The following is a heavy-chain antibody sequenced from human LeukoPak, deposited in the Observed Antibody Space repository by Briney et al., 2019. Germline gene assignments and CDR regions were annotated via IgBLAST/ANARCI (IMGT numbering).Heavy chain of an antibody. Sequence: GGSLRLSCAASGFTFSSYAMSWVRQAPGKRLEWVSAISGSGGSTYYADSVKGRFTISRDNSKNTLYLQMNSLRAEDTAVYYCAKEMDYVWGSYRYYYYMDVWGKGTTVTISS. CDR1: GFTFSSYA. CDR3: AKEMDYVWGSYRYYYYMDV. D-gene: IGHD3-16*02. J-gene: IGHJ6*03. CDR2: ISGSGGST. V-gene: IGHV3-23*01.